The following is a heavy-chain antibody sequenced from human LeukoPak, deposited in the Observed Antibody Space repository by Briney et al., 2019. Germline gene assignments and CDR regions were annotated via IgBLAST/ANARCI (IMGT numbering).Heavy chain of an antibody. CDR2: ISYDGRNI. V-gene: IGHV3-30*18. CDR3: AKGPLRGTAAAVDY. J-gene: IGHJ4*02. CDR1: GFTFNNYG. D-gene: IGHD2-2*01. Sequence: GKSLRLSCAASGFTFNNYGMHWVRQAPGKGLEWVAVISYDGRNIHYPDSVKGRFTISRDISTDTLWLQMDSLRTEDTAVYYCAKGPLRGTAAAVDYWGQGTLVTVSS.